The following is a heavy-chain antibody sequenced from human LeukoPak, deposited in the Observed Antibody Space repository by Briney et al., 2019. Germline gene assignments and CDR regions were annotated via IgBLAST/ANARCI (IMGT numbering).Heavy chain of an antibody. D-gene: IGHD3-3*01. CDR3: ASWAGNTQSDSWSGPFDY. CDR1: GGSISSSSYY. J-gene: IGHJ4*02. V-gene: IGHV3-11*04. Sequence: LSLTCTVSGGSISSSSYYWGWIRQPPGKGLEWVSYISDSGRTTFYADSVKGRFTISRDNAKNSLYLQMSSLRVEDTAVYYCASWAGNTQSDSWSGPFDYWGQGTLVTVSS. CDR2: ISDSGRTT.